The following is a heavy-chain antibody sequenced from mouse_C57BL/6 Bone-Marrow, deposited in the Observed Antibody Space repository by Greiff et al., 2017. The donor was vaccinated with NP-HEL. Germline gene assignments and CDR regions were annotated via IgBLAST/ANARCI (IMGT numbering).Heavy chain of an antibody. J-gene: IGHJ1*03. V-gene: IGHV5-17*01. CDR2: ISSGSSTI. D-gene: IGHD1-1*01. Sequence: GVEWVAYISSGSSTIYYADTVKGRFTISRDNAKNTLFLQMTSLRSEDTAMYYCARIGGSSSYWYFDVWGTGTTVTVSS. CDR3: ARIGGSSSYWYFDV.